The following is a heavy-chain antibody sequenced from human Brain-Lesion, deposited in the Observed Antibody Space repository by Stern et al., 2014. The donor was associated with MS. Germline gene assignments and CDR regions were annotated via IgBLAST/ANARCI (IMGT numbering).Heavy chain of an antibody. CDR1: GFSFSNNY. V-gene: IGHV3-53*01. J-gene: IGHJ5*02. D-gene: IGHD2-15*01. CDR3: ARDRTCTGGSCYGT. CDR2: IYRGGGT. Sequence: VQLVESGGKLIPPGESLRISCAASGFSFSNNYMTWVRQAPGKGLEWGCLIYRGGGTYYADSVKGRFTISRDNSKNTLYLQMNNLRAEDTAVYYCARDRTCTGGSCYGTWGQGTLVTVSS.